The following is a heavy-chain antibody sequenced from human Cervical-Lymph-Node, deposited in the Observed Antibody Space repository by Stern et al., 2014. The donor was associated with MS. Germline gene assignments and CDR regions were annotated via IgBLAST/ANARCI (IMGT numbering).Heavy chain of an antibody. CDR1: GGTFSSSA. D-gene: IGHD1-26*01. CDR2: VIPIFGTT. CDR3: ARDLGVGPTAY. Sequence: QVQLAQSGAEVKKPGSSVKVSCKASGGTFSSSAISWVRQAPGQGLESMGGVIPIFGTTNYAQKFQDRVTITADKSTTTVYLELISLRSEDTAMYYCARDLGVGPTAYWGQGTLVTVSS. J-gene: IGHJ4*02. V-gene: IGHV1-69*06.